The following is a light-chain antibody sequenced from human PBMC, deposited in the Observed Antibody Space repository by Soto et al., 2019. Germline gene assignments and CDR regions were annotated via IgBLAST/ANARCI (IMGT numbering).Light chain of an antibody. CDR2: WAS. V-gene: IGKV4-1*01. Sequence: DIVMTQSPDSLAVSLGERATINCKSSRSVLYTSNNKNYLTWFQQKPGQPPKLLIYWASTRESGVPDRFSGSGSGTDFTLPISSLQAEDVAVYYCHQYYSTPYTFGQGTKLEIK. CDR1: RSVLYTSNNKNY. J-gene: IGKJ2*01. CDR3: HQYYSTPYT.